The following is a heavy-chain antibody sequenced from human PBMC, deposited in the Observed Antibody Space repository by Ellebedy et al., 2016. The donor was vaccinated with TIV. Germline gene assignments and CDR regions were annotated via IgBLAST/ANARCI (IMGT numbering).Heavy chain of an antibody. D-gene: IGHD3-16*01. CDR2: IVSDGTST. CDR3: TRAQNWAHDY. V-gene: IGHV3-74*01. Sequence: GESLKISCAASGFTFSNHWKYWVRQGPGKGLVWVSRIVSDGTSTTYADSVKGRFTISRDNAKNTLYLQMNSLRVEDTAVYYCTRAQNWAHDYWGQGTLVTVSS. CDR1: GFTFSNHW. J-gene: IGHJ4*02.